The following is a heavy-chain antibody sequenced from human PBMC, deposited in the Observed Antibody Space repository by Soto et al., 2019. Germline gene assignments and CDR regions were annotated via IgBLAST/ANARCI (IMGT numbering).Heavy chain of an antibody. V-gene: IGHV3-7*01. CDR1: GFSIASYW. Sequence: EVQLVESGGGLVQPGGSLRLSCAVSGFSIASYWMSWVRQAPGKGLEWVATTKEDGSEIYYVASTRGRFTSSRDNAENSLYLLMKSLSAEDTAVYFCARDVGFDYVNWGQGTLVTVSS. J-gene: IGHJ4*02. CDR2: TKEDGSEI. CDR3: ARDVGFDYVN. D-gene: IGHD3-16*01.